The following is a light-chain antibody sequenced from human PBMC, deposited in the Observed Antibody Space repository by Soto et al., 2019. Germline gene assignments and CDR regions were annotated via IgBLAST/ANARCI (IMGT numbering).Light chain of an antibody. V-gene: IGKV3-20*01. Sequence: EIVLTQSPGTLSLSPGERATLSCRASQSVSSSYLAWYQQKPGQAPRLLIYGASSRATGIPDRFSGSGSGTDLTRNISRLEPEEFAVYYCQQYGSSPYTFGQEARLEIK. CDR3: QQYGSSPYT. CDR1: QSVSSSY. CDR2: GAS. J-gene: IGKJ2*01.